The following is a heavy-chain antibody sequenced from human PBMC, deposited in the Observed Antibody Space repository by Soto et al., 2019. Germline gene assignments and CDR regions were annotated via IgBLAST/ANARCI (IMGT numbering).Heavy chain of an antibody. CDR1: GFTFSSYA. J-gene: IGHJ4*02. CDR3: AKDSYSSSWKYYFDY. Sequence: EVQLLESGGGLVQPGGSLRLSCAASGFTFSSYAMSWVRQAPGKGLEWVSAISGSGGSTYYADSVKGRFTISRDNSKNTLYLQMNSLRVEDTAVYYCAKDSYSSSWKYYFDYWGQGTLVTVSS. V-gene: IGHV3-23*01. CDR2: ISGSGGST. D-gene: IGHD6-13*01.